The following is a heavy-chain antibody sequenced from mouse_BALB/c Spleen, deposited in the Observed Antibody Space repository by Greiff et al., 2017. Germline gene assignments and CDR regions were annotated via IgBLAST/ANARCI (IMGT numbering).Heavy chain of an antibody. CDR1: GYTFTSYT. J-gene: IGHJ4*01. D-gene: IGHD2-14*01. CDR2: INPSGGCT. Sequence: VQLQQSGAELARPGASVKMSCKASGYTFTSYTMHWVKQRPGQGLEWIGYINPSGGCTNYNQKFKDKATLTADKSSSTAYMQLSSLTSEDSAVYYCARRDRYDDTSMDYWGQGTSVTVSA. CDR3: ARRDRYDDTSMDY. V-gene: IGHV1-4*01.